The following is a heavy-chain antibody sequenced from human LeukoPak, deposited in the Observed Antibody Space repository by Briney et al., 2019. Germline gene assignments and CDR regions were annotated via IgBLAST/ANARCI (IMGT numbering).Heavy chain of an antibody. D-gene: IGHD2-2*01. CDR3: ARQCQLLSYYYYYYMDV. V-gene: IGHV3-23*01. Sequence: QAGGSLRLSCAASGFTFSSYAMSWVRQAPGKGLEWVSAISGSGGSTYYADSVKGRFTISRDNSKNTLYLQMNSLRAEDTAVYYCARQCQLLSYYYYYYMDVWGKGTTVTVSS. CDR1: GFTFSSYA. CDR2: ISGSGGST. J-gene: IGHJ6*03.